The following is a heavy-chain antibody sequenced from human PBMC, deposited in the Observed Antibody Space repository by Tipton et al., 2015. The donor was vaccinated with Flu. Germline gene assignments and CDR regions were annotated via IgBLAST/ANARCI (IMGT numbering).Heavy chain of an antibody. CDR1: GYTFTSYG. J-gene: IGHJ3*02. CDR2: ISAYNGNT. CDR3: ASSDGSGSYYNSHDAFDI. Sequence: QVQLVQSGAEVKKPGASVKVSCKASGYTFTSYGISWVRQAPGQGLEWMGWISAYNGNTNYAQKLQGRVTMTTDTSTSTAYMELGSLRSDDTAVYYCASSDGSGSYYNSHDAFDIWGQGTMVTVSS. D-gene: IGHD3-10*01. V-gene: IGHV1-18*01.